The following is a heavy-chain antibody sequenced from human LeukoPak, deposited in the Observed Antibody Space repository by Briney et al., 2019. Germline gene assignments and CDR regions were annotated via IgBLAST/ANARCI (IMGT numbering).Heavy chain of an antibody. CDR2: ISHSGST. CDR1: GFTFSTSA. J-gene: IGHJ4*02. V-gene: IGHV4-38-2*01. D-gene: IGHD3-10*01. Sequence: GSLRLSCVVSGFTFSTSAMSWVRQAPGKGLEWIGSISHSGSTFYNPSLKSRVTISVDTSKNQFSLKLSSVIAADTAVYYCARSYGSGRPYYFDYWGQGTLVTVSS. CDR3: ARSYGSGRPYYFDY.